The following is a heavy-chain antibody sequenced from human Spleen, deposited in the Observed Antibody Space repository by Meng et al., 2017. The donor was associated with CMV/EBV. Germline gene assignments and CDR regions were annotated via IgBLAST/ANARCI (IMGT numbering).Heavy chain of an antibody. CDR2: IWYDGSNK. J-gene: IGHJ4*02. CDR3: AKDLSSSWYGTFGY. D-gene: IGHD6-13*01. Sequence: GESLKISCAASGFTFSSYGMHWVRQAPGKGLEWVAVIWYDGSNKYYADSVKGRLTISRDNSKNTLYLQMNSLRAEDTAVYYCAKDLSSSWYGTFGYWGQGTLVTVSS. V-gene: IGHV3-33*06. CDR1: GFTFSSYG.